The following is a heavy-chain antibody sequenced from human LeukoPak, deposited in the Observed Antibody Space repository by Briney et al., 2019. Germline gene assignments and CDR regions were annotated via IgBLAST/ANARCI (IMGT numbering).Heavy chain of an antibody. CDR1: GFAFSNYA. CDR2: ISGVGFST. Sequence: PGGSLRLSCAASGFAFSNYAMSWVRQAPGKGLEWVSTISGVGFSTYSADSVEGRFTISRDNTKSTLFLQMNGLRADDTAVYYCARDGVAAGVYFDCWGQGTLVTVSS. V-gene: IGHV3-23*01. CDR3: ARDGVAAGVYFDC. D-gene: IGHD6-13*01. J-gene: IGHJ4*02.